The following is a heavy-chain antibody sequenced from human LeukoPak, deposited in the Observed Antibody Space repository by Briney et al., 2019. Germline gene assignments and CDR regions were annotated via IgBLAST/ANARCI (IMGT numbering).Heavy chain of an antibody. V-gene: IGHV3-15*01. CDR3: TTGHWQWLRPYYFDY. J-gene: IGHJ4*02. CDR1: GFTFSNAW. CDR2: IKSKTDGGTT. Sequence: MAGGSLRLSCAASGFTFSNAWMSWVRQAPGKGLEWVGRIKSKTDGGTTDYAAPVKGRFTISRDDSKNTLYQQMNSLKTEDTAVYYCTTGHWQWLRPYYFDYWGQGTLVTVSS. D-gene: IGHD6-19*01.